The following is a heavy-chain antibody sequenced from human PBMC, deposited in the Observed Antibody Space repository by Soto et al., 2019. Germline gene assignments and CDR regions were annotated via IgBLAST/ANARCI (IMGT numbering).Heavy chain of an antibody. Sequence: SVKVSCKASGGTFSSYAISWVRQAPGQGLEWMGGIIPIFGTANYAQKFQGRVTITADESTSTAYMELSSLRSEDTAVYYCARSRLGNFWSGYISPYYYYGMDVWGQGTTVTVPS. J-gene: IGHJ6*02. CDR3: ARSRLGNFWSGYISPYYYYGMDV. CDR2: IIPIFGTA. CDR1: GGTFSSYA. V-gene: IGHV1-69*13. D-gene: IGHD3-3*01.